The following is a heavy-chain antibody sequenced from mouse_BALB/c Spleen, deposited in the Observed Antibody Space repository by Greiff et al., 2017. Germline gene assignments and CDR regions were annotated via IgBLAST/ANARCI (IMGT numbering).Heavy chain of an antibody. V-gene: IGHV14-3*02. Sequence: VQLQQSGAELVKPGASVKLSCTASGFNIKDTYMHWVKQRPEQGLEWIGRIDPANGNTKYDPKFQGKATITADTSSNTAYLQLSSLTSEDTAVYYCAREDTTVVADYAMDYWGQGTSVTVSS. CDR1: GFNIKDTY. J-gene: IGHJ4*01. D-gene: IGHD1-1*01. CDR2: IDPANGNT. CDR3: AREDTTVVADYAMDY.